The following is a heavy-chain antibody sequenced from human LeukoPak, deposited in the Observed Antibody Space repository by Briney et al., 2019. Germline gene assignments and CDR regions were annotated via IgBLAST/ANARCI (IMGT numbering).Heavy chain of an antibody. V-gene: IGHV4-38-2*02. CDR3: ARDPRWLTPDCTSTSCYENYFDP. Sequence: PSETRSLTCAVSGYSINNGYQWAWIRQSPGRGLEWIGSIYHNGGAHYSPSLRSRVVISVDTSNNQFSLRLSSVTVADTAVYYCARDPRWLTPDCTSTSCYENYFDPWGRGTLVTVSS. CDR1: GYSINNGYQ. D-gene: IGHD2-2*01. CDR2: IYHNGGA. J-gene: IGHJ5*02.